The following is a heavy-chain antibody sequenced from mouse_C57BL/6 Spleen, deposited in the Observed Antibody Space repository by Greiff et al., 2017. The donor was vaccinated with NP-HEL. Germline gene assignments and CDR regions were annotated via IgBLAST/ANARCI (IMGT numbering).Heavy chain of an antibody. V-gene: IGHV5-6*02. Sequence: EVKLVESGGDLVKPGGSLKLSCAASGFTFSRYGMSWVRQTPDKRLEWVATISSGGSYTYYPDSVKGRFTISRDNAKNTLYLQMSSLKSEDTAMYYCARQRYGSSNDYWGQGTTLTVSS. J-gene: IGHJ2*01. CDR2: ISSGGSYT. D-gene: IGHD1-1*01. CDR3: ARQRYGSSNDY. CDR1: GFTFSRYG.